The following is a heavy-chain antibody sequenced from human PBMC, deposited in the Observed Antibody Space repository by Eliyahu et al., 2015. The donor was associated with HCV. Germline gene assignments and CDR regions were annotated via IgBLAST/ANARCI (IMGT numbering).Heavy chain of an antibody. D-gene: IGHD6-13*01. CDR1: GYSISSGYY. Sequence: QVQLQESGPGLVKPSETLSLTCAVSGYSISSGYYWGXIRQPPGKGLEWIGSIYHSGSTYYNPSLXSRVTISVDTSKNQFSLKLSSVTXADTAVYYCARDGIAAAGTSYYGMDVWGQGTTVTVSS. J-gene: IGHJ6*02. CDR2: IYHSGST. V-gene: IGHV4-38-2*02. CDR3: ARDGIAAAGTSYYGMDV.